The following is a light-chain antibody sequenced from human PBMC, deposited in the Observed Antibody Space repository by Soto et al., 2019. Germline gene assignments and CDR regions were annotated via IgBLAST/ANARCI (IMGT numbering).Light chain of an antibody. V-gene: IGKV1-5*01. Sequence: DIQMAQAPSTLSASVGDRVTITCRASQSIRYWVAWYQHKPGKAPKLLIYDAATLESGVPTRFSGSGSGTEFTLTISSLQPDDFATYYCQHYNSYSEAFGQGTKVDIK. CDR2: DAA. CDR3: QHYNSYSEA. J-gene: IGKJ1*01. CDR1: QSIRYW.